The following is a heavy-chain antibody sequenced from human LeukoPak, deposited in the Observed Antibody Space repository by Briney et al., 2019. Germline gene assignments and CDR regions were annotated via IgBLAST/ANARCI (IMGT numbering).Heavy chain of an antibody. CDR1: GYTFTNYA. CDR3: ARDYEWSPGDY. J-gene: IGHJ4*02. Sequence: ASVKVSFKASGYTFTNYALHWVRQAPGQRLEWMGWINSGNDNTKYSRNFQGRVTITRDTSASTAYMELSSLRSEDTAVYYCARDYEWSPGDYWGRGTLVTVSS. CDR2: INSGNDNT. V-gene: IGHV1-3*01. D-gene: IGHD2-8*01.